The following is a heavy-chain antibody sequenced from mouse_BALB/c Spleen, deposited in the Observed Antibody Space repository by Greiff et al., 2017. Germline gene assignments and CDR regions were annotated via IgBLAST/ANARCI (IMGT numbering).Heavy chain of an antibody. Sequence: VQRVESGPGLVAPSQSLSITCTVSGFSLTGYGVNWVRQPPGKGLEWLGMIWGDGSTDYNSALKSGLSISKDNSKSQVFLKMNSLQADDTARYYCARVVWSTTGPLDYWGQGTTRTVSS. V-gene: IGHV2-6-7*01. CDR3: ARVVWSTTGPLDY. D-gene: IGHD2-10*02. CDR2: IWGDGST. CDR1: GFSLTGYG. J-gene: IGHJ2*01.